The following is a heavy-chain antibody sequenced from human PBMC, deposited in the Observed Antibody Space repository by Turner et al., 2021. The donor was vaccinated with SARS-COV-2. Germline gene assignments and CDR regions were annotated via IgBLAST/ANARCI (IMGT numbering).Heavy chain of an antibody. D-gene: IGHD6-13*01. CDR3: ARDLFDLGSRWTQ. CDR2: INPNSGGT. Sequence: QVQLVQSGAEVKKPGASVKVSCKASGYPFPGYYMHWVRQAPGQGLGWMGWINPNSGGTNYAQKFQGRVTMTRDTSISTAYMELSRLRSDDTAVYFCARDLFDLGSRWTQWGQGTLVTVSS. V-gene: IGHV1-2*02. CDR1: GYPFPGYY. J-gene: IGHJ4*02.